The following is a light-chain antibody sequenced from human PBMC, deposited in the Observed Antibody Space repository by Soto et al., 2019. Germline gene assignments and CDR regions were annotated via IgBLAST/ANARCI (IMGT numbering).Light chain of an antibody. V-gene: IGKV3-15*01. CDR3: QQYNHLPLS. Sequence: TVMTQCPAILTESPGERATLSCRASQGLGTNLAWYQQRPGQAPRLLIYAASTRATGVPARFSGSGSETEFTLTITTLQSEDFAVYYCQQYNHLPLSFGVGTKVDIK. J-gene: IGKJ4*01. CDR2: AAS. CDR1: QGLGTN.